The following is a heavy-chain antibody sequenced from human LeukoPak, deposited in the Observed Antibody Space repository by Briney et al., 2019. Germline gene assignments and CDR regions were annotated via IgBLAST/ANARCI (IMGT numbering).Heavy chain of an antibody. D-gene: IGHD2-2*01. J-gene: IGHJ4*02. CDR1: GFTFSSYA. V-gene: IGHV3-23*01. CDR2: ISGSGGST. Sequence: GGSLRLSCAASGFTFSSYAMSWVRQAPGKGLEWVSAISGSGGSTYYADSVKGRFTISRDNSKDTLYLQMNSLRAEDTAVYYCANWDIVVVPAASMALYYFDYWGQGTLVTVSS. CDR3: ANWDIVVVPAASMALYYFDY.